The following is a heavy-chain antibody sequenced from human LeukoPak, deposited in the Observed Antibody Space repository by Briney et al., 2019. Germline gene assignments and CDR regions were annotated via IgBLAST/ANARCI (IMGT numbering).Heavy chain of an antibody. CDR1: GFTFSSYG. J-gene: IGHJ4*02. CDR3: ARGLVVTNTIDY. Sequence: GGSLRLSCAASGFTFSSYGMHWVRQAPGEGLEWVAVIWYDGSNKYYADSVKGRFTISRDNSKNTLYLQMNSLRAEDTAVYYCARGLVVTNTIDYWSQGTLVTVSS. D-gene: IGHD3-22*01. V-gene: IGHV3-33*01. CDR2: IWYDGSNK.